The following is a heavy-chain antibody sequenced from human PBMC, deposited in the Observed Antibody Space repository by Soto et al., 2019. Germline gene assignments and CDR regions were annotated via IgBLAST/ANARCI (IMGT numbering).Heavy chain of an antibody. CDR3: ARGEGGKGYCSGGSCYPNDAFDI. CDR1: GGSISSYY. Sequence: SETLSLTCTVSGGSISSYYWSWIRQPPGKGLEWIGYIYYSGSTNYNPSLKSRVTISVDTSKNQFSLKLSSVTAADTAVYYCARGEGGKGYCSGGSCYPNDAFDIWAQGTMVTVSS. V-gene: IGHV4-59*01. CDR2: IYYSGST. J-gene: IGHJ3*02. D-gene: IGHD2-15*01.